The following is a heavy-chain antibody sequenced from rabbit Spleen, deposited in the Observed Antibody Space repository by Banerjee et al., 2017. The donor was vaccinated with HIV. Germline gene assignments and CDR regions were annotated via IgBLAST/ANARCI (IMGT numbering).Heavy chain of an antibody. V-gene: IGHV1S40*01. CDR3: ARSYGASFYYGYNL. D-gene: IGHD8-1*01. Sequence: QQLVESGGDLVKPGASLTLTCKASGFSFSSGYDMCWVRQAPEKGLEWIGCIRTSDGNTYYASWAKGRLTISKTSSTVDLKMTSLTVADTATVFCARSYGASFYYGYNLWGPGTLVTVS. CDR2: IRTSDGNT. CDR1: GFSFSSGYD. J-gene: IGHJ4*01.